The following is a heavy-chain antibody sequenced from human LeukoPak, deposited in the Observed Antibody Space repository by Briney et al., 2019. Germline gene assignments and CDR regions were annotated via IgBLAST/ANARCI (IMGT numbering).Heavy chain of an antibody. CDR1: GFTFDDYA. J-gene: IGHJ4*02. CDR2: ISWNSGSI. D-gene: IGHD3-22*01. CDR3: ARDDGYYYDSSGYTSPGY. V-gene: IGHV3-9*01. Sequence: PGGSLRLSCAASGFTFDDYAMHWVRQAPGKGLEWVSGISWNSGSIGYADSVKGRFTISRDNSKNTLYLQMNSLRAEDTAVYYCARDDGYYYDSSGYTSPGYWGQGTLVTVSS.